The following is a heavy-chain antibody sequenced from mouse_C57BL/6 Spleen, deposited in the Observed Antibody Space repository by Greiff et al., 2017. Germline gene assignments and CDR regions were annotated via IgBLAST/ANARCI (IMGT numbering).Heavy chain of an antibody. D-gene: IGHD1-1*01. CDR2: INPSSGYT. J-gene: IGHJ4*01. V-gene: IGHV1-4*01. Sequence: QVQLQQSGAELARPGASVKMSCKASGYTFPSYTMHWVKQRPGQGLEWIGYINPSSGYTKYNQKFKDKATLTADKSSSTAYMQLSSLASEDSAVXSCARSHYDYAMDYWGQGTSVTVSS. CDR1: GYTFPSYT. CDR3: ARSHYDYAMDY.